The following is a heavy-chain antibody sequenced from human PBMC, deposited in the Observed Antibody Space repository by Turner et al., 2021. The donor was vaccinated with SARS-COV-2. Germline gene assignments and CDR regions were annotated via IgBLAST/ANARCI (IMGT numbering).Heavy chain of an antibody. V-gene: IGHV1-69*10. CDR2: IIPMLGIA. CDR3: ARDGEKFCSSTSCYSP. Sequence: QVQLVQSGAEVKTPGSLVTVSCKASGGTFSSYGISWVRQAPGQGLEGMGGIIPMLGIANYAQKFQGRGTITADKSTSTAYMELSSLRSEDTAVYYCARDGEKFCSSTSCYSPWGQGTLVTVSS. J-gene: IGHJ5*02. CDR1: GGTFSSYG. D-gene: IGHD2-2*01.